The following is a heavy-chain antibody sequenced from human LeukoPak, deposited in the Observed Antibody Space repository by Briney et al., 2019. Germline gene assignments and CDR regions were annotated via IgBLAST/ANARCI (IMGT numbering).Heavy chain of an antibody. CDR2: ISYSGST. Sequence: PSETLSLTCTVSGGSISNYYWSWIRQPPGKGLEWIGFISYSGSTNYNPSLKSRVTILVDTSKSQFSLKLSSVTAADTAVYYCARHYYGSGSYSVDFDYWGQGTLVTVSS. V-gene: IGHV4-59*08. CDR1: GGSISNYY. J-gene: IGHJ4*02. CDR3: ARHYYGSGSYSVDFDY. D-gene: IGHD3-10*01.